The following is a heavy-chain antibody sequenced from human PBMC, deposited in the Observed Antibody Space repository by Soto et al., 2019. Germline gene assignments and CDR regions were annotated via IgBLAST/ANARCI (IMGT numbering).Heavy chain of an antibody. Sequence: SETLSLTCTVSGGSISSYYWGWFRQPPGKGLEWIGYIYYSGSTNYNPSLKSRVTISVDTSKNQFSLKLSSVTAADTDVYYCARRWGHTCYFWGQGTLVTGSS. CDR1: GGSISSYY. V-gene: IGHV4-59*01. CDR3: ARRWGHTCYF. D-gene: IGHD1-26*01. J-gene: IGHJ4*02. CDR2: IYYSGST.